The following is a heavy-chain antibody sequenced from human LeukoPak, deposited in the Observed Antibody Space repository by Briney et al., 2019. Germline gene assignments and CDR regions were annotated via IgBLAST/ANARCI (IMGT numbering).Heavy chain of an antibody. D-gene: IGHD6-19*01. CDR2: ISYDGNDK. Sequence: AGSLSLSCAASGFTFSSYAMDWVRQAPGKGLEWVAVISYDGNDKYYVGSVKGRFTISRDNSKNTLYLQMSSLSAEDTAVYYCARDDPGGGWYEDYWGQGSLVTVSS. CDR1: GFTFSSYA. V-gene: IGHV3-30-3*01. CDR3: ARDDPGGGWYEDY. J-gene: IGHJ4*02.